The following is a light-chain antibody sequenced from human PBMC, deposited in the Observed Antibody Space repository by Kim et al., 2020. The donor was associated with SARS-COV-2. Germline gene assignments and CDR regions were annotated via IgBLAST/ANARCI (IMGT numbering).Light chain of an antibody. J-gene: IGLJ3*02. V-gene: IGLV4-69*01. CDR1: SGHSSYA. Sequence: QLVLTQSPSASASLGASVKLTCTLSSGHSSYAIAWHQQQPEKGPRYLMKLNSDGSHSKGDGIPDRFSGSSSGAERYLTISSLQPEDEADYYCQTWGTGKGVFGGGTQLTVL. CDR2: LNSDGSH. CDR3: QTWGTGKGV.